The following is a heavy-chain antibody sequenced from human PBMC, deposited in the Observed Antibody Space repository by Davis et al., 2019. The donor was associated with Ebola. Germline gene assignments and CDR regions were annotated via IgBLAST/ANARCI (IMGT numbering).Heavy chain of an antibody. CDR1: GGSISTYY. Sequence: MPGGSPRLSCTVSGGSISTYYWSWIRQPPGKGLEWIGYIYYSGSTNYNPSLKSRFTISVDTSKNQFSLKMSSVTAADTAVYYCARAGGGYNWYFDLWGRGTLVTVSS. V-gene: IGHV4-59*01. D-gene: IGHD6-25*01. CDR3: ARAGGGYNWYFDL. J-gene: IGHJ2*01. CDR2: IYYSGST.